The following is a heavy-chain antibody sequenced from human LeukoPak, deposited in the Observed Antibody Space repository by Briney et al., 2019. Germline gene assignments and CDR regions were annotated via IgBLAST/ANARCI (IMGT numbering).Heavy chain of an antibody. CDR1: GFSFSSPG. D-gene: IGHD1-7*01. CDR3: AKYQTGTWTSYDSSDI. V-gene: IGHV3-21*01. J-gene: IGHJ3*02. Sequence: GGSLRLSCTASGFSFSSPGMNGVGQAPGKGVEGVSSINGESTFKVYSDSVKGRFTISRDNAKNSLYLQMDSLRAEDTAVYYCAKYQTGTWTSYDSSDIWGQGTLVTVSS. CDR2: INGESTFK.